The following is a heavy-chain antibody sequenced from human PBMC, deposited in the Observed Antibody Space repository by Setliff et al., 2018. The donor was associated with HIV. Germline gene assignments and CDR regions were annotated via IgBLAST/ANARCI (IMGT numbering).Heavy chain of an antibody. CDR3: ATQRDIVMVPGQGGFDI. CDR2: MNPNSGNT. CDR1: GYTFTSYD. D-gene: IGHD2-2*01. J-gene: IGHJ3*02. Sequence: ASVKVSCKASGYTFTSYDINWVRQATGQGLEWMGWMNPNSGNTGYAQKFQGRVTMTRNTSISTAYMELSSLRSDDTAMYYCATQRDIVMVPGQGGFDIWAQGTMVTVSS. V-gene: IGHV1-8*02.